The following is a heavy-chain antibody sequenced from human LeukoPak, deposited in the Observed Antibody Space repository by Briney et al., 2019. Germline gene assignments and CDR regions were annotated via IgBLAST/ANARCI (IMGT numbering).Heavy chain of an antibody. CDR3: AKWGDYDILTGYYVSDF. CDR1: GFIFGNYA. D-gene: IGHD3-9*01. Sequence: GGSLRLSCAASGFIFGNYAMSWVRQAPGKGLEWVSAITGSGDTTYYADSVKGRFTISRDNSKNTLYVEMNTLRAEDTAVYYCAKWGDYDILTGYYVSDFWGQGTLVTVSS. V-gene: IGHV3-23*01. CDR2: ITGSGDTT. J-gene: IGHJ4*02.